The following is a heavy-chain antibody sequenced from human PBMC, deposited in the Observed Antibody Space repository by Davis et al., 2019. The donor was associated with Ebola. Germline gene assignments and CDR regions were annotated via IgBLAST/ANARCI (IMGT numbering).Heavy chain of an antibody. CDR1: GGTFSSYA. CDR3: ARVWGYCSGGSCYEADY. CDR2: ISAYNGNT. Sequence: ASVKVSCKASGGTFSSYAISWVRQAPGQGLEWMGWISAYNGNTNYAQKLQGRVTMTTDTSTSTAYMELRSLRSDDTAVYYCARVWGYCSGGSCYEADYWGQGTLVTVSS. J-gene: IGHJ4*02. V-gene: IGHV1-18*01. D-gene: IGHD2-15*01.